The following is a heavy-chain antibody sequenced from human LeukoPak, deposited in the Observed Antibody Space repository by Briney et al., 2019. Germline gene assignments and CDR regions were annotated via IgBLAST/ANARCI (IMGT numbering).Heavy chain of an antibody. CDR3: ARIVGARATWYMDV. J-gene: IGHJ6*03. D-gene: IGHD3-16*01. CDR2: IKQDGSEK. Sequence: GGSLRLSCAASGFSISKYAMHWARQAPGQGLEWVANIKQDGSEKYYVDSVKGRFTVSRDNAKNSLYLQMNSLRVEDTAVYYCARIVGARATWYMDVWGKGTTVTVSS. CDR1: GFSISKYA. V-gene: IGHV3-7*01.